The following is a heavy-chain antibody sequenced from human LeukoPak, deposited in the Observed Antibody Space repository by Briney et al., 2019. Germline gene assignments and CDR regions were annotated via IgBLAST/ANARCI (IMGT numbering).Heavy chain of an antibody. CDR1: GYTFTGYY. V-gene: IGHV1-2*02. CDR3: ASLEYGSGSYYRDDAFDI. Sequence: ASVKVSCEASGYTFTGYYMHWVRQAPGQGLEWMGWINPNSGGTNYAQKFQGRVTMTRDTSISTAYMELSRLRSDDTAVYYCASLEYGSGSYYRDDAFDIWGQGTMVTVSS. J-gene: IGHJ3*02. CDR2: INPNSGGT. D-gene: IGHD3-10*01.